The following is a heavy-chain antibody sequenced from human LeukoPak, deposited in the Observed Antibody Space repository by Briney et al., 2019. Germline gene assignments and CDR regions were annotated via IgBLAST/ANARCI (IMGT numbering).Heavy chain of an antibody. V-gene: IGHV4-59*12. CDR1: GGSISSYY. Sequence: SETLSLTCTVSGGSISSYYWSWIRQPPGKGLEWIGYIYYSGSTNYNPSLKSRVTISVDTSKNQFSLKLSSVTVADTAVYYCARGIVYYDSSGYYYRDAFDIWGQGTMVTVSS. CDR2: IYYSGST. J-gene: IGHJ3*02. CDR3: ARGIVYYDSSGYYYRDAFDI. D-gene: IGHD3-22*01.